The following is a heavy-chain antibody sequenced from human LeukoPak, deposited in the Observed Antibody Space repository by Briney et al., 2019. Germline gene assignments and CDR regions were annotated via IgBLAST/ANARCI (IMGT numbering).Heavy chain of an antibody. CDR1: GGSISSSSYY. J-gene: IGHJ4*02. V-gene: IGHV4-39*07. D-gene: IGHD3-10*01. CDR3: AREIITMVRGATAYYFDY. Sequence: SETLSLTCTVSGGSISSSSYYWGWIRQPPGKGLEWIGSIYYSGSTYYNPSLKSRVTISVDTSKNQFSLKLSSVTAADTAVYYCAREIITMVRGATAYYFDYWGQGTLVTVSS. CDR2: IYYSGST.